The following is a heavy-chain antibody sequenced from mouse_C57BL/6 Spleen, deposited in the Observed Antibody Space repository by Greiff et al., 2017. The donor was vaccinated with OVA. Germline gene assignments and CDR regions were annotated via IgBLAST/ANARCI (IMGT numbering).Heavy chain of an antibody. CDR1: GYTFTSYW. V-gene: IGHV1-52*01. D-gene: IGHD3-2*02. J-gene: IGHJ4*01. CDR2: IDPSDSET. CDR3: ERGDSSGYGGYAMDY. Sequence: QVQLKQPGAELVRPGSSVKLSCKASGYTFTSYWMHWVKQRPIQGLEWIGNIDPSDSETHYNQKFKDKATLTVDKSSSTAYMQLSSLTSEDSAVYYCERGDSSGYGGYAMDYWGQGTSVTVSS.